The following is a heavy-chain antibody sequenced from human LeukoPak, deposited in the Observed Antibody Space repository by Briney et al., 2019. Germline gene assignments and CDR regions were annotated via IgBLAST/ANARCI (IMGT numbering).Heavy chain of an antibody. Sequence: PSETLSLTCAVYGGSFSGYYWSWIRQPPGKGLEWIGEINHSGSTNYNPSLKSRVTISVDTSKNQFSLKLSSVTAADTAVYYCARLRKWELRLWCAFDIWGQGTMVTVSS. V-gene: IGHV4-34*01. CDR3: ARLRKWELRLWCAFDI. CDR2: INHSGST. J-gene: IGHJ3*02. D-gene: IGHD1-26*01. CDR1: GGSFSGYY.